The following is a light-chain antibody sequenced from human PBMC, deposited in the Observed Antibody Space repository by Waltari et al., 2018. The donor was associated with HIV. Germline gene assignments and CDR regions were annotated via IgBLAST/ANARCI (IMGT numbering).Light chain of an antibody. CDR3: QQANSFPYT. Sequence: DIQMTQSPSSVSASVGDRVTITCRGSHGISSWLAWYQQKPGKAPKLLIYAASSLQSGVPSRFSGSGSVTDFTLTISSLQPEDFATYYCQQANSFPYTFGQGTKLEIK. J-gene: IGKJ2*01. CDR2: AAS. V-gene: IGKV1-12*01. CDR1: HGISSW.